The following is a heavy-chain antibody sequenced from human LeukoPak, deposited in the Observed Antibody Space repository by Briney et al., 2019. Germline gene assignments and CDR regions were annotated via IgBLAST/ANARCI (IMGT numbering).Heavy chain of an antibody. CDR2: ISSSSSCI. V-gene: IGHV3-21*01. D-gene: IGHD6-19*01. Sequence: KPGGSLRLSCAASGFTFSSYSMNWVRQAPGKGLEWVSSISSSSSCIYYADSVKGRFTISRDNAKNSLYLQMNSLRAEDTAVYYCARPAVAGTGAFDYWGQGTLVTVSS. CDR3: ARPAVAGTGAFDY. J-gene: IGHJ4*02. CDR1: GFTFSSYS.